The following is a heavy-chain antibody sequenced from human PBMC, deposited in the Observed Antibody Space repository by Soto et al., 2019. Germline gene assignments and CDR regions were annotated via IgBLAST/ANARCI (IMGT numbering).Heavy chain of an antibody. CDR2: IIPSFGTA. Sequence: QVQLVQSGAEVKKPASSVKVSCKASGGTFSSYAISWVRQAPGQGLEWMGGIIPSFGTANYAQKFQGRVTITADKSTSTAYMELSSLRSEDTAVYYWARSRLKSYSSSWYNWFDPWGQGTLVTVSS. V-gene: IGHV1-69*06. CDR1: GGTFSSYA. D-gene: IGHD6-13*01. CDR3: ARSRLKSYSSSWYNWFDP. J-gene: IGHJ5*02.